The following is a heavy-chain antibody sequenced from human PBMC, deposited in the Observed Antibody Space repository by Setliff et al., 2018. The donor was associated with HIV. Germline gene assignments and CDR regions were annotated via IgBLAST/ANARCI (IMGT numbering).Heavy chain of an antibody. D-gene: IGHD6-19*01. Sequence: SVKVSCKASGGTFSSYAISWVRQAPGQGLEWMGGIIPLFGTTNYAQKFQGRVTITADKSTSTAYMELNSLRAEDTAVYYCVRDARGGRLVSVYYFDFWGQGTLVTVSS. J-gene: IGHJ4*02. V-gene: IGHV1-69*06. CDR1: GGTFSSYA. CDR3: VRDARGGRLVSVYYFDF. CDR2: IIPLFGTT.